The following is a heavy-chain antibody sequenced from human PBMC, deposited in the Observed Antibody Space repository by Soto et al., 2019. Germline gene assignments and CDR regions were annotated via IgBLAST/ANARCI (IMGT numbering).Heavy chain of an antibody. J-gene: IGHJ6*02. V-gene: IGHV3-53*02. CDR1: GFTVSSNY. CDR3: ARESGYYNGMDV. Sequence: EVQLVETGGGLIQPGGSLRLSCAASGFTVSSNYMSWVRQAPGKGLEWVSVIYSGGSTYYADSVKGRFTISRDNSKNKVYLQMNRLKAEDTAVYYCARESGYYNGMDVWGQGTTVTVSS. CDR2: IYSGGST.